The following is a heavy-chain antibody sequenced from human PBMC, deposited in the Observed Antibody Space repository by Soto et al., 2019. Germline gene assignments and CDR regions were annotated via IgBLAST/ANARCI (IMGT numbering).Heavy chain of an antibody. J-gene: IGHJ6*02. CDR2: ISAYNGNT. CDR3: ARDQPIQGAAINYGMDV. V-gene: IGHV1-18*01. CDR1: GYTFTSYG. Sequence: ASVKVSCKASGYTFTSYGISWVRQAPGQGLEWMGWISAYNGNTNYAQKLQGRVTMTTDTSTSTAYMELRSLRSDDTAVYYCARDQPIQGAAINYGMDVGAQGTRVTFS. D-gene: IGHD6-25*01.